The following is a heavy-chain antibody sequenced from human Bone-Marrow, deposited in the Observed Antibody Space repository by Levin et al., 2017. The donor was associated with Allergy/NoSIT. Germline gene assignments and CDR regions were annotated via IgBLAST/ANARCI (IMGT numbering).Heavy chain of an antibody. Sequence: GGSLRLSCAASGFTFSTYVMTWVRQAPGQGLEWVSTISTSGSATYYADSVRGRFTISRDNSKNTLYLQMYSLRAEDTAVYYCARQENVNYWGQGTLVTVSS. CDR3: ARQENVNY. V-gene: IGHV3-23*01. CDR2: ISTSGSAT. CDR1: GFTFSTYV. J-gene: IGHJ4*02.